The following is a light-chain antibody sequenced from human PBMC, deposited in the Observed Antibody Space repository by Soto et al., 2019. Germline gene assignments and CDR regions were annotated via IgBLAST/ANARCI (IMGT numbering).Light chain of an antibody. J-gene: IGKJ5*01. V-gene: IGKV3-20*01. Sequence: EIVMTQSPATLSVSPWERATLSCRASQSVSSSYLAWYQQKPGQAPRLLIYGASSRATGIPDRFSGSGSGTDFTLTISRLEPEDFAVYYCQQHGVTFGQGTRLEIK. CDR3: QQHGVT. CDR1: QSVSSSY. CDR2: GAS.